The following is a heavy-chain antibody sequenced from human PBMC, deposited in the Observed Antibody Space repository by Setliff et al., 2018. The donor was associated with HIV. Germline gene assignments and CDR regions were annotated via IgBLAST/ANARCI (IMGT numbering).Heavy chain of an antibody. J-gene: IGHJ3*01. CDR2: IQSGGII. Sequence: GSLRLSCAASGFTLSNSAMTWVRQKPGRGLEWVSLIQSGGIIYYADSVKGRFTISRDNSNNILSLQMSSLRAEDTALYYCAKLDYYDYSGSWARKVAIDFWGRGTMVTVSS. D-gene: IGHD3-22*01. CDR1: GFTLSNSA. CDR3: AKLDYYDYSGSWARKVAIDF. V-gene: IGHV3-23*01.